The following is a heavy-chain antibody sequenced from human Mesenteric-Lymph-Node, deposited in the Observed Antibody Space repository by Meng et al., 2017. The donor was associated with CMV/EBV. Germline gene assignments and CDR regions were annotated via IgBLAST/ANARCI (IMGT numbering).Heavy chain of an antibody. D-gene: IGHD6-13*01. CDR3: AKDMYSSSWHYYGMDV. CDR2: INWNGGST. CDR1: GFTFDDYS. J-gene: IGHJ6*02. V-gene: IGHV3-20*04. Sequence: GESLKISCAASGFTFDDYSMNWVRQVPGKGLEWLSGINWNGGSTWSADSVKGRFTISRDNAKNSLYLQMNSLRAEDTALYYCAKDMYSSSWHYYGMDVWGQGTTVTVSS.